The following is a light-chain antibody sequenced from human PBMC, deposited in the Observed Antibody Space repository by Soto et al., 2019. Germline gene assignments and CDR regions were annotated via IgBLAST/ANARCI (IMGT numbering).Light chain of an antibody. CDR3: QQYGSSRLT. Sequence: EIVLTQSPGTLSLSPGERATLSCRASQSVSSSYLAWYQQKPGQAPRLLIYGASSRATGIPDRFSGSGSGTDFTLTISRLEAEDFAVYYCQQYGSSRLTFGQGTRLEIK. CDR2: GAS. CDR1: QSVSSSY. J-gene: IGKJ5*01. V-gene: IGKV3-20*01.